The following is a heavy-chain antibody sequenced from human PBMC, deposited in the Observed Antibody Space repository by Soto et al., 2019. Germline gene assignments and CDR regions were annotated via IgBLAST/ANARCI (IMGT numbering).Heavy chain of an antibody. V-gene: IGHV1-69*02. Sequence: QVQLVQSGTEVKKPGSSVEVSCKASGGTFRNYPINWVRQAPGQGLEWMGSIFPVTDIPDYSQNFQARLTISAAKSTSTAYMELSSLTSDDTAMYFCARGPLVVLNYFESWGQGTLVTVSS. CDR2: IFPVTDIP. CDR1: GGTFRNYP. J-gene: IGHJ4*02. CDR3: ARGPLVVLNYFES.